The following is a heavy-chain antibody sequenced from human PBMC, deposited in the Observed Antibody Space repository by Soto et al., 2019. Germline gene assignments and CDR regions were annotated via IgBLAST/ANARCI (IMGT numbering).Heavy chain of an antibody. CDR1: GFTFSSYG. CDR3: ASGSDCQKGDAFDI. V-gene: IGHV3-33*03. Sequence: GWSLRLSCAASGFTFSSYGIHWVRQAPGKGLEWVAVIWYDGSNKYCADSVKGRFTISRDNAKNSLYLQMNSLRAEDTAVYYCASGSDCQKGDAFDIWGQGKVVTGS. J-gene: IGHJ3*02. D-gene: IGHD2-21*01. CDR2: IWYDGSNK.